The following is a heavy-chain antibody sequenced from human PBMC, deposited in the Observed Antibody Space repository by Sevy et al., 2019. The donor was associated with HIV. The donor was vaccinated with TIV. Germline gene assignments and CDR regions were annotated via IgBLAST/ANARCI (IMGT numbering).Heavy chain of an antibody. V-gene: IGHV1-46*01. J-gene: IGHJ4*02. CDR2: INPSGGST. Sequence: ASVKVSCKASGYTFTRYYMHLVRQAPGQGLEWMGIINPSGGSTSYAQKFQDRVTMTRDTSTSTVYMELSSLRSEDTAVYYCARGPLYGSGNFYYFDYWGQGTLVTVSS. CDR1: GYTFTRYY. CDR3: ARGPLYGSGNFYYFDY. D-gene: IGHD3-10*01.